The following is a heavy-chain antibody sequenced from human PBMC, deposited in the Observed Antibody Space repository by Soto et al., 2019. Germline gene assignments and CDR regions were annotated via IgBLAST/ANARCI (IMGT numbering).Heavy chain of an antibody. CDR3: ALDYDHIWGSYPVGPVDY. CDR2: ISGSGGST. D-gene: IGHD3-16*02. V-gene: IGHV3-23*01. Sequence: EVQLLESGVGLVQPGGSLRLSCVASGFTFSSYAMSWVRQAPGKGLEWDSAISGSGGSTYYADSVKGRFTISRDNSKNTLYLQMNSLRAEDTAVYYCALDYDHIWGSYPVGPVDYWGQGTLVTVSS. J-gene: IGHJ4*02. CDR1: GFTFSSYA.